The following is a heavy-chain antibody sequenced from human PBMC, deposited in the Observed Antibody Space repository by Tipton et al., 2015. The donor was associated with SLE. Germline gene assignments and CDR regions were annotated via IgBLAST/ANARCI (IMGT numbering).Heavy chain of an antibody. D-gene: IGHD6-13*01. CDR2: INYRGST. CDR1: GGSISNFY. CDR3: ARYGASWSDPHYYYVMDV. Sequence: TLSLTCTVSGGSISNFYWSWIRQPPGKGLEWIGYINYRGSTNYNPSLKSRVTISVDTSKNQFSLNLTSVTAADTAVYYCARYGASWSDPHYYYVMDVWGRGTTVTVSS. V-gene: IGHV4-59*01. J-gene: IGHJ6*02.